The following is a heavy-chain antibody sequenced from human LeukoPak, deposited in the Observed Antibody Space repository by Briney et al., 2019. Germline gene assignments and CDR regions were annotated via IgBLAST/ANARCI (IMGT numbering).Heavy chain of an antibody. V-gene: IGHV4-39*01. D-gene: IGHD3-10*01. CDR1: GGSISSSSYY. Sequence: TSETLSLTCTVSGGSISSSSYYWGWIRQPPGKGLEWIGSIYYSGSTYYNPSLKSRVTISVDTSKNQFSLKLSSVTAADTAVYYCASSMVRVGWFDPWGQGTLVTVSS. CDR2: IYYSGST. CDR3: ASSMVRVGWFDP. J-gene: IGHJ5*02.